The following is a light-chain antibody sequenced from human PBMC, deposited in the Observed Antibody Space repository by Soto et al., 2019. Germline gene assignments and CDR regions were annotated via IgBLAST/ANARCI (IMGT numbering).Light chain of an antibody. Sequence: QSVLAPPASVSGSPGQSITISCPGTSSDVGGYNYVSWYQQHPGKAPKLMIYDVSKRPSGVSNRFSGSKSGNTASLTISRLKAGKEADYYGSSYTTSSTLVYFFETGTKVTV. CDR3: SSYTTSSTLVYF. V-gene: IGLV2-14*01. CDR1: SSDVGGYNY. CDR2: DVS. J-gene: IGLJ1*01.